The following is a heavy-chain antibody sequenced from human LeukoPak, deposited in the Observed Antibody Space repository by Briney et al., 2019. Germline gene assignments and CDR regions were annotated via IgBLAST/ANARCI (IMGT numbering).Heavy chain of an antibody. D-gene: IGHD3-16*01. V-gene: IGHV4-39*07. Sequence: PSETLSLTCTVSGGSISSSSYYWGWIRQPPGKGLEWIGSIYHSGSTYYNPSLKSRVTISVDTSKNQFSLKLSSVTAADTAVYYCASDRGLVWGYYFDYWGQGTLVTVSS. CDR3: ASDRGLVWGYYFDY. CDR2: IYHSGST. CDR1: GGSISSSSYY. J-gene: IGHJ4*02.